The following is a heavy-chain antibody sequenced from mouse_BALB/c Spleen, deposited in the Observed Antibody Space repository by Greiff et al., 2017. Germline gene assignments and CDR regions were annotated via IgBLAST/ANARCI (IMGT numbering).Heavy chain of an antibody. CDR3: ARNYDYDGVWFAY. Sequence: QVQLQQSGPGLVQPSQSLSITCTVSGFSLTSYGVHWVRQSPGKGLEWLGVIWSGGSTDYNAAFISRLSISKDNSKSQVFFKMNSLQANDTAIYYCARNYDYDGVWFAYWGQGTLVTVSA. V-gene: IGHV2-2*02. J-gene: IGHJ3*01. CDR1: GFSLTSYG. D-gene: IGHD2-4*01. CDR2: IWSGGST.